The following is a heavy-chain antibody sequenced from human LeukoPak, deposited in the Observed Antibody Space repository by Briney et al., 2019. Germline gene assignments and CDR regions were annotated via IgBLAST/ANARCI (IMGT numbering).Heavy chain of an antibody. CDR3: AKAPVTSCRGAFCYPFDY. Sequence: PGGSLRPSCAVSGFTFSSYSMNWVRQAPGKGLEWVSSISSSSNYIYYADSVRGRFTISRDASRSTLYLQMNSLRAEDAAVYYCAKAPVTSCRGAFCYPFDYWGQGTLVTVSS. D-gene: IGHD2-15*01. J-gene: IGHJ4*02. CDR2: ISSSSNYI. CDR1: GFTFSSYS. V-gene: IGHV3-21*04.